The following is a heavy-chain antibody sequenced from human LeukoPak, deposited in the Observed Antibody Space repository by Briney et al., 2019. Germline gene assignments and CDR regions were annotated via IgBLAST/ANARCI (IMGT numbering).Heavy chain of an antibody. CDR1: GFTFSDYY. CDR3: AKPCRSGLSPFDAFDI. D-gene: IGHD6-19*01. Sequence: PGGSLRLSCAASGFTFSDYYMSWIRQAPGKGLGWVSYISGSSTHTYYADSVKGRFTISRDNSRNTLYLQMNDLRAEDTAVYYCAKPCRSGLSPFDAFDIWGQGTMVTVSS. V-gene: IGHV3-11*03. J-gene: IGHJ3*02. CDR2: ISGSSTHT.